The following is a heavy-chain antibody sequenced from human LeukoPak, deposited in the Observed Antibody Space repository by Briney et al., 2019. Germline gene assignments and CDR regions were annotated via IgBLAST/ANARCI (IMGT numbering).Heavy chain of an antibody. J-gene: IGHJ4*02. Sequence: GGSLRLSCAAPGFTFSSYAMHWVRQAPGKGLEWVAVISYDGSNKYYADSVKGRFTISRDNSKNTLYLQMNSLRAEDTAVYYCARDPPHSGSYFLDYWGQGTLVTVSS. D-gene: IGHD1-26*01. CDR3: ARDPPHSGSYFLDY. V-gene: IGHV3-30*04. CDR1: GFTFSSYA. CDR2: ISYDGSNK.